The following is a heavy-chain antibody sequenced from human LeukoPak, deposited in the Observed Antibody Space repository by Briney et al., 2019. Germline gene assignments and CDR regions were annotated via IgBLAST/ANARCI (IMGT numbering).Heavy chain of an antibody. CDR1: GYTFTSYD. Sequence: GASVKVSCKASGYTFTSYDINWVRQATGQGLEWMGGIIPIFGTANYAQKFQGRVTMTRNTSISTAYMELSSLRSEDTAVYYCAREETYYDFWSGWGFDYWGQGTLVTVSS. CDR2: IIPIFGTA. J-gene: IGHJ4*02. D-gene: IGHD3-3*01. V-gene: IGHV1-8*01. CDR3: AREETYYDFWSGWGFDY.